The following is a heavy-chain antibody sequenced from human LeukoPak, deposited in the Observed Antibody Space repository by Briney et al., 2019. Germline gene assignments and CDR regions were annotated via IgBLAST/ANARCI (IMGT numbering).Heavy chain of an antibody. V-gene: IGHV3-20*04. Sequence: PGGSLRLSCAASGFTFDDYGMSWVRQAPGKGLEWVSGINWNGGSTGYADSVKGRFTISRDNAKNSLYLQMNSLRAEDTALYYCAREKVGATGDAFDIWGQGTMVTVSS. J-gene: IGHJ3*02. CDR2: INWNGGST. CDR3: AREKVGATGDAFDI. CDR1: GFTFDDYG. D-gene: IGHD1-26*01.